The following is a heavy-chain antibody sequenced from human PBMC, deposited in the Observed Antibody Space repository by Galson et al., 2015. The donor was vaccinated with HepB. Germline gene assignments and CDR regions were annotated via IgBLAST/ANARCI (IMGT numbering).Heavy chain of an antibody. CDR2: ISAYNGNT. CDR3: AREKFIAAAGTLYY. V-gene: IGHV1-18*01. J-gene: IGHJ4*02. D-gene: IGHD6-13*01. Sequence: SVKVSCKASGYTFTSYGISWVRQAPGQGLEWMGWISAYNGNTNYAQKLQGRVTMTTDTSTSTAYMELRSLRSYDTAVYYCAREKFIAAAGTLYYWGQGTLVTVSS. CDR1: GYTFTSYG.